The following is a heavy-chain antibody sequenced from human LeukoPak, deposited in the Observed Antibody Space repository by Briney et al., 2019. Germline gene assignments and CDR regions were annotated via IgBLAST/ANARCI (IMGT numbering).Heavy chain of an antibody. J-gene: IGHJ6*02. D-gene: IGHD3-16*01. V-gene: IGHV3-33*01. CDR1: GLIFSSYG. Sequence: GGSLRLSCEASGLIFSSYGMDWVRQAPGKGLEWVAVIWYDGSDKYYADSVKGRFTISRDNSKNTLYLQMNSLRAEDTAVYYCARGPLGGSGGNGLDVWGQGTTVTVSS. CDR3: ARGPLGGSGGNGLDV. CDR2: IWYDGSDK.